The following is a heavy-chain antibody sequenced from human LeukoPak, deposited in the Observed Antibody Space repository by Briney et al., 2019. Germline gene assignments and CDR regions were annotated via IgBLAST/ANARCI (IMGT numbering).Heavy chain of an antibody. CDR2: ISSSSSTI. D-gene: IGHD2-21*02. V-gene: IGHV3-11*01. CDR3: ARDIYPIEGGDNEDY. CDR1: GFTFSDYY. J-gene: IGHJ4*02. Sequence: GGSLRLSCAPSGFTFSDYYISWIRQAPGRGLEGVSYISSSSSTIYYADSVKGRFTISRDNAKNSLYLQMNSLRAEDTAVYYCARDIYPIEGGDNEDYWGQGTLVTVSS.